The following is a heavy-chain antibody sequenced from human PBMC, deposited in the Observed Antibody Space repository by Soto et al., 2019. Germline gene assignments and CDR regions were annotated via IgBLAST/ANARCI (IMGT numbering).Heavy chain of an antibody. J-gene: IGHJ5*02. CDR1: GGSFSGYY. Sequence: SETLSLTCAVYGGSFSGYYWSWIRQPPGKGLEWIGEINHSGSTNYNPSLKSRVTISVDTSKNQFSLKLSSVTAADTAVYYCARELQNWNYAWFDPWGQGTLVTVSS. CDR2: INHSGST. V-gene: IGHV4-34*01. D-gene: IGHD1-7*01. CDR3: ARELQNWNYAWFDP.